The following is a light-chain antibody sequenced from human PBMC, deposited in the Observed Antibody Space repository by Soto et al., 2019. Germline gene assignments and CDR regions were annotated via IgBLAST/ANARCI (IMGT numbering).Light chain of an antibody. CDR3: QQSYSTPYT. J-gene: IGKJ2*01. CDR2: AAS. Sequence: DIQMTQSPSSLSASVGDRVTITCRASQSISNFLNWYQQKPGKAPELLISAASTLHSGVPSRCSGSRSGTNFTRTISTLHPEDFETYACQQSYSTPYTFGQGTKLESK. CDR1: QSISNF. V-gene: IGKV1-39*01.